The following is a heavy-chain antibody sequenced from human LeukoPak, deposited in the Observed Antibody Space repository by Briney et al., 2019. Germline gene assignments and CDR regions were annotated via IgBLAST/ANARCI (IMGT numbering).Heavy chain of an antibody. V-gene: IGHV1-24*01. CDR3: ATNCKRSRYYYYGMDV. CDR1: GYTLTELS. D-gene: IGHD2-15*01. J-gene: IGHJ6*02. CDR2: FDPEDGET. Sequence: ASVKVSCKVSGYTLTELSMHWVRQAPGKGLEWMGGFDPEDGETIYAQKFQGRVTMTEDTSTDTAYMELSSLRSEDTAVYYCATNCKRSRYYYYGMDVWGQGTTVTVSS.